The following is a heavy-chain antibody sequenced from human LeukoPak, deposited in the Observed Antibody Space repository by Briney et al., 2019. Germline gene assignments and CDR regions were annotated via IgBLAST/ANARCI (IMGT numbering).Heavy chain of an antibody. CDR3: ARARYYGSGSYNDY. Sequence: SETLSLTCTVSGDSISIYYWSWIRQPAGKGLEWIGRMYTSGTTNYKPSLKSRVTMSVDTSKNQFSLKLSSVTAADTAVYYCARARYYGSGSYNDYWGQGTLVTVSS. J-gene: IGHJ4*02. CDR2: MYTSGTT. V-gene: IGHV4-4*07. D-gene: IGHD3-10*01. CDR1: GDSISIYY.